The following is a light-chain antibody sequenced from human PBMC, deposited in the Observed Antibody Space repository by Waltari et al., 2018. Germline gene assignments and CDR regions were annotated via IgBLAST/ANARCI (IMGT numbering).Light chain of an antibody. J-gene: IGKJ1*01. CDR3: QKYVNLPAT. CDR1: QSVAKY. Sequence: EIVLTQSPGSLSLSPGERATLSCKAIQSVAKYLAWYQHKPGQAPRLLIYHASIRATGIPDRFSGSVYGTDFSLTISRLEPEDFAVYFCQKYVNLPATFGQGTTVEV. V-gene: IGKV3-20*01. CDR2: HAS.